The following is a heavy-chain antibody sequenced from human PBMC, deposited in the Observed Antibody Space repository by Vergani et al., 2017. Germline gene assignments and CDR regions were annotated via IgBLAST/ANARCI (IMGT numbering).Heavy chain of an antibody. CDR3: ARGIAAAGLNWFDP. CDR1: GGTFSSYT. CDR2: IIPILGIA. V-gene: IGHV1-69*02. D-gene: IGHD6-13*01. Sequence: QVQLVQSGAEVKKPGSSVKVSCKASGGTFSSYTISWVRQAPGKGLEWMGRIIPILGIANYAQKFQGRVTITADKSTSTAYMELSSLRSEDTAVYYCARGIAAAGLNWFDPWGQGTLVTVSS. J-gene: IGHJ5*02.